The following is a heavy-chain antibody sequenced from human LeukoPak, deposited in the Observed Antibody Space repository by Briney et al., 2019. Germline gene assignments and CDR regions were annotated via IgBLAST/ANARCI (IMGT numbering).Heavy chain of an antibody. J-gene: IGHJ3*02. V-gene: IGHV3-7*01. CDR3: ASVYYDFWSGYSLGAFDI. Sequence: PGGSLRLSCAASGFTFSSYAMSWVRQAPGKGLEWVANIKQDGSEKYYVDSVKGRFTISRDNAKNSLYLQMNSLRAEDTAVYYCASVYYDFWSGYSLGAFDIWGQGTMVTVSS. CDR2: IKQDGSEK. D-gene: IGHD3-3*01. CDR1: GFTFSSYA.